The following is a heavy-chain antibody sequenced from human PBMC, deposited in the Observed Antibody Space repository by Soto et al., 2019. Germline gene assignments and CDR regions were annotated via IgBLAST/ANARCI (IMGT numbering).Heavy chain of an antibody. Sequence: SETLSLTCAVYGGSFSGYYWSWIRQPPGKGLEWIGEINHSGSTNYNPSLKSRVTISVDTSKNQFSLKLSSVTAADTAVYYCARAFMYYDFWSGYKNSYYYGMDVWGQGTTVTVS. V-gene: IGHV4-34*01. CDR2: INHSGST. CDR1: GGSFSGYY. D-gene: IGHD3-3*01. CDR3: ARAFMYYDFWSGYKNSYYYGMDV. J-gene: IGHJ6*02.